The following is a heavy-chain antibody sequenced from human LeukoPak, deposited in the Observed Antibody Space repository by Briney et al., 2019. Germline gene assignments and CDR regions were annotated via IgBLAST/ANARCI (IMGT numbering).Heavy chain of an antibody. CDR3: ATPMRFDY. Sequence: PGGSLRLSCAASGFTFSSYWMSWVRQAPGKGLEWVANIKEDGSEKYYVDSVKGRFTVFRDNAKKSLYLQMNCLRNEDTAVYYCATPMRFDYWGQGTLVTVSS. J-gene: IGHJ4*02. V-gene: IGHV3-7*05. CDR2: IKEDGSEK. CDR1: GFTFSSYW.